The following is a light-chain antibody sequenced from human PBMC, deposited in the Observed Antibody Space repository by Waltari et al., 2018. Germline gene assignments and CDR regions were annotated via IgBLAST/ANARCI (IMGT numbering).Light chain of an antibody. CDR3: SSYAGRDNLL. V-gene: IGLV2-8*01. Sequence: QSALTQLPPASGSPGQSVTLSCSGTNPDLTTYHYGPWYQHPPGRAPKLLIYEVSKRPSGVPDRFSGSKSGNTASLTVSGLQTEDEAVYYCSSYAGRDNLLFGGGTKLTVL. CDR1: NPDLTTYHY. J-gene: IGLJ2*01. CDR2: EVS.